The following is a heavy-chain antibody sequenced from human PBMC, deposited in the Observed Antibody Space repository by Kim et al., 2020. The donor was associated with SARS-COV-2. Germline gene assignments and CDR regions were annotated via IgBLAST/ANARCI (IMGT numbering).Heavy chain of an antibody. D-gene: IGHD2-15*01. J-gene: IGHJ4*02. CDR1: GFTFSNYE. V-gene: IGHV3-48*03. CDR2: ISSSGTTI. Sequence: GGSLRLSCVASGFTFSNYELNWVRQAPGKGLEWVSHISSSGTTISYADSVKGRFTISRDNAKNSLYLQMNSLRAEDTAVYYCASWYAGGSYAPLLDYWGQRALVTVSS. CDR3: ASWYAGGSYAPLLDY.